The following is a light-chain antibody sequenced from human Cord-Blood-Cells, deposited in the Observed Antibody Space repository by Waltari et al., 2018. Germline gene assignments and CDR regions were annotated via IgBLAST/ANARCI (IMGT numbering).Light chain of an antibody. V-gene: IGKV4-1*01. J-gene: IGKJ2*03. CDR1: QSVLYSTNNKNY. CDR2: WAS. Sequence: DIVMTQSPDSLAVSLGERATINCKSSQSVLYSTNNKNYLAWYQQKPGQPPKLLIYWASTRESGVPDRFCGGGCGAEYTPTISSLQAEDVSVYYCQQYYSTPPYSFGQGTKLEIK. CDR3: QQYYSTPPYS.